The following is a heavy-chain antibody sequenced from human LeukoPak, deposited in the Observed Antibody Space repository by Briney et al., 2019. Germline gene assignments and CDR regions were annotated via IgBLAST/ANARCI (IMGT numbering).Heavy chain of an antibody. D-gene: IGHD1-26*01. CDR3: ASSRRRWGFDY. CDR2: IYSGGST. Sequence: PGGSLRLSCAASGFTVSSNYMSWVRQAPGKGLEWVSVIYSGGSTYYADSVKGRFTISRDNSKNTLYLQMNSLRAEDTAVYYCASSRRRWGFDYWGQGTLVTVSS. CDR1: GFTVSSNY. J-gene: IGHJ4*02. V-gene: IGHV3-66*01.